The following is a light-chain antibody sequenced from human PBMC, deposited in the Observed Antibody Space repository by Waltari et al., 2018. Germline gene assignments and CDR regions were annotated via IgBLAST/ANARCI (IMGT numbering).Light chain of an antibody. CDR2: EAS. CDR3: QQYDSDSIT. CDR1: QSISTW. V-gene: IGKV1-5*03. J-gene: IGKJ2*01. Sequence: DIQMTQSPSTLSASVGDRVTISCRASQSISTWLAWYQQKPGKAPQRLIYEASNVENGVPSRFSGSGSGTDFTLTISSLQADDFATYYCQQYDSDSITFGQGTKLEI.